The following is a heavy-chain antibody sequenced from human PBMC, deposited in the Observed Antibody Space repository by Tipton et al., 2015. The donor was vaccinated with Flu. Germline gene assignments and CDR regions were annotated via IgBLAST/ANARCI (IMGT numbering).Heavy chain of an antibody. CDR1: VFTFSSYA. CDR2: ISGSGGST. D-gene: IGHD3-10*01. CDR3: AKDHYAGSGSYYQEYFQH. Sequence: SLRLSCAASVFTFSSYAMSWVRQAPGKGLEWVSAISGSGGSTYYADSVKGRFTISRDNSKNTLYLQMNSLRAEDTAVYYCAKDHYAGSGSYYQEYFQHWGQGTLVTVSS. J-gene: IGHJ1*01. V-gene: IGHV3-23*01.